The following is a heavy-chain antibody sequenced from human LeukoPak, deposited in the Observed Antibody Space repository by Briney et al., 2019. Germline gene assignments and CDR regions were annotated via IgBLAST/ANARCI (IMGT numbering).Heavy chain of an antibody. V-gene: IGHV5-51*01. J-gene: IGHJ4*02. D-gene: IGHD2-21*02. Sequence: GESLKISCKGSGYSFSTYWIAWVRQMPGKGLEWMGIIYPDDSDTRYSPSFQGQVTISADKSISIAYLQWGSLKASDTAMYYCARRAGGVSYYYFDSWGQGTLVAVAS. CDR3: ARRAGGVSYYYFDS. CDR1: GYSFSTYW. CDR2: IYPDDSDT.